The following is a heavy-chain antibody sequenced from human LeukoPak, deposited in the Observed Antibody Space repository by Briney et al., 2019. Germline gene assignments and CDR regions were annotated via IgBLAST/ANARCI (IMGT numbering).Heavy chain of an antibody. CDR1: GGSFSGYY. CDR3: AREPGQYSGSYYDAFDI. CDR2: INHSGST. D-gene: IGHD1-26*01. Sequence: SETLSLTCAVYGGSFSGYYWSWIRQPPGKGLEWIGEINHSGSTNYNPSLKSRVTISVDTSKNQSSLKLSSVTAADTAVYYCAREPGQYSGSYYDAFDIWGQGTMVTVSS. V-gene: IGHV4-34*01. J-gene: IGHJ3*02.